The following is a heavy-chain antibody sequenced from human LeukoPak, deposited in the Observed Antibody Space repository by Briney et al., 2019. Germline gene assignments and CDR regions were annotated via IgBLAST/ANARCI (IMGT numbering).Heavy chain of an antibody. CDR3: AREVFSYSSGWYVIDY. V-gene: IGHV1-2*02. CDR1: GYTFTGYY. CDR2: INPNSGGT. Sequence: ASVKVSCKASGYTFTGYYMHWVRQAPGQGLEWMGWINPNSGGTNYAQKFQGRVTMTRDTSISTAYMELSRLRSDDTAVYYCAREVFSYSSGWYVIDYWGQGTLVTVSS. J-gene: IGHJ4*02. D-gene: IGHD6-19*01.